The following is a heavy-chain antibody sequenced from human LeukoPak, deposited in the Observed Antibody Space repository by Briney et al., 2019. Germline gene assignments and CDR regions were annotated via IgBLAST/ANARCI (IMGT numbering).Heavy chain of an antibody. J-gene: IGHJ4*02. CDR2: IDGSGGST. D-gene: IGHD3-22*01. CDR1: GFSFSDYA. V-gene: IGHV3-23*01. CDR3: AKVIFPYYYDGSGYYYFDY. Sequence: HPGGSLRLSCAASGFSFSDYAMTWVRQAPGRGLDWVSAIDGSGGSTYDADSVKGRFTISRDNSKNTVILQMNSLRAEDTAVYYCAKVIFPYYYDGSGYYYFDYWGQGTLVTVSS.